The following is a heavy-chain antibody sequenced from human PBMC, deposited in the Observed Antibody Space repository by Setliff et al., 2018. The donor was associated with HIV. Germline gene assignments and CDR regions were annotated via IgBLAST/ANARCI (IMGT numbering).Heavy chain of an antibody. D-gene: IGHD3-3*01. CDR3: ARHVWSDDFLVPGWFDS. V-gene: IGHV4-39*01. CDR1: GGSIIDSRYF. CDR2: VYYSGIT. Sequence: SETLSLTCTVSGGSIIDSRYFWGWIRQPPGKGLEWIGSVYYSGITYYSSSLKSRVTVSVDTSRIQFSLKLTSVTAADTAVYKCARHVWSDDFLVPGWFDSWSQGTLVTVSS. J-gene: IGHJ5*01.